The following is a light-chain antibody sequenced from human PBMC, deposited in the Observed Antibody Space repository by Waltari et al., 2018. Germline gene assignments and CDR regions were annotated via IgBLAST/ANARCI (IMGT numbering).Light chain of an antibody. CDR2: EVS. CDR1: SSDVWSYNV. CDR3: CSYAGSSTVV. Sequence: QSALTQPASVSGSPGQSITISCTGTSSDVWSYNVVSWYQQPPGKAPKLMIYEVSKRPSGVSNRFAGSKSGNTASLTISVLQAEDEADYYCCSYAGSSTVVFGGGTKLTVL. J-gene: IGLJ2*01. V-gene: IGLV2-23*02.